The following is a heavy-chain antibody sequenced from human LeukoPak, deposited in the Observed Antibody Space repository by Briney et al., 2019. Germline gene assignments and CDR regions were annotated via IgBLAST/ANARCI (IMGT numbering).Heavy chain of an antibody. CDR2: IYYRGTT. CDR1: GDSIDSYY. Sequence: SETLSLTCTVSGDSIDSYYWSWIRQPPGKGLEWIGYIYYRGTTSYNPFLKGRVTISVDTSKNQFSLKLNSVTAADTAVYYCAGLPRYAGYDHFDYWGQGILVIVSS. V-gene: IGHV4-59*12. D-gene: IGHD5-12*01. CDR3: AGLPRYAGYDHFDY. J-gene: IGHJ4*02.